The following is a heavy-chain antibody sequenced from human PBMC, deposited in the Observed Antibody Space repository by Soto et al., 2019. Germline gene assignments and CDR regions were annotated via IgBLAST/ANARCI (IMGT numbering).Heavy chain of an antibody. V-gene: IGHV4-34*01. CDR2: IYHSGST. J-gene: IGHJ5*02. D-gene: IGHD3-10*01. CDR1: GGSFSGYY. Sequence: SETLSLTCAVYGGSFSGYYWSWIRQPPGKGLEWFGDIYHSGSTYYNPSLKSRVTISIDASKNQLSLKLTSVTAADTAVYYCARASPRGSGTWFDPWGQGTLVSVS. CDR3: ARASPRGSGTWFDP.